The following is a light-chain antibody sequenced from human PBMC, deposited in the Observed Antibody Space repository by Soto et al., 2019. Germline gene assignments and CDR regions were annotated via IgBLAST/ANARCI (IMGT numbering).Light chain of an antibody. Sequence: DIQMTQSPSSLSASVGCRVSITCRSSQIISTYLNWYQQRAGLAPRLLIYAASSLQSGVPPRFSGSGSGTDFTLTISSLQHEDFATYFCQQTYSAPPTFGQGTKVDIK. CDR3: QQTYSAPPT. V-gene: IGKV1-39*01. CDR2: AAS. J-gene: IGKJ1*01. CDR1: QIISTY.